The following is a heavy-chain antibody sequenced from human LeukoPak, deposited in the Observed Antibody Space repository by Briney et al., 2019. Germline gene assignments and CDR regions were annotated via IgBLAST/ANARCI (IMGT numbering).Heavy chain of an antibody. J-gene: IGHJ4*02. CDR1: GGSFSGYY. D-gene: IGHD3-16*01. CDR2: IYYSGTT. V-gene: IGHV4-34*01. Sequence: SETLSLTCAVYGGSFSGYYWSWIRQPPGKGLELIGNIYYSGTTYYNPSLKSRVTISVDTSKNQFSLKLSSVTAADTALYYCAKDNLLREWGQGTLVTVSS. CDR3: AKDNLLRE.